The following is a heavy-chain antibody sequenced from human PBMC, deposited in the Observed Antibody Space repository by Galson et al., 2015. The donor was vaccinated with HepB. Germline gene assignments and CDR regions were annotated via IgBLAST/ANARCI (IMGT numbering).Heavy chain of an antibody. D-gene: IGHD3-16*01. J-gene: IGHJ4*02. V-gene: IGHV3-74*01. Sequence: SLRLSCAASGFTFNSHWMHWVRQVPGKGLVWVSYIDGDGTIANYVDSVKGRFTISRDNARNTVYLQMNSLRVEDTAVYYCARDWGLVQDYWGQGTLVTVSS. CDR2: IDGDGTIA. CDR1: GFTFNSHW. CDR3: ARDWGLVQDY.